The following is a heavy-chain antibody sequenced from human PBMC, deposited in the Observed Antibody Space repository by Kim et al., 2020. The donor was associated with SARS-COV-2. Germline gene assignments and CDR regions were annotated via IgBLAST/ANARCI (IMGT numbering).Heavy chain of an antibody. J-gene: IGHJ4*02. D-gene: IGHD1-26*01. CDR1: GYTFTGYY. CDR3: ARDSGSDLFDY. CDR2: INPNSGDT. V-gene: IGHV1-2*02. Sequence: ASVKVSCKASGYTFTGYYLHWVRQAPGQGLEWMGWINPNSGDTHYAQKYQGRVIMTRDTSVNTAYMEVSRLRSDDTAVFYCARDSGSDLFDYWGQGALVTVSS.